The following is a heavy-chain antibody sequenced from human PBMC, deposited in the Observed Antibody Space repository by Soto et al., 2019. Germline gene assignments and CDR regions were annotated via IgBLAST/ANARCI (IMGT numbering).Heavy chain of an antibody. Sequence: GGSLRRSCVTSAFSLTSCSMSWVRQTPGKGLEWVSALSRSGGATYYADSVKGRFTISRDTSTNTLYLQMSNLRAEDTAIYYCAKGEMATIRNSFDPWGQGTLVPVSS. CDR3: AKGEMATIRNSFDP. V-gene: IGHV3-23*01. CDR2: LSRSGGAT. D-gene: IGHD5-12*01. CDR1: AFSLTSCS. J-gene: IGHJ5*02.